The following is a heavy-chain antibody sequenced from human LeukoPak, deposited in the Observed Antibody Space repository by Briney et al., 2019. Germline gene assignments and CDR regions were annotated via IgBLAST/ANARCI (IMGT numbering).Heavy chain of an antibody. J-gene: IGHJ4*02. CDR3: ARLRMGHYNNGYFPYYFDS. D-gene: IGHD3-22*01. Sequence: SETLSLICSVSGGTINSYYWSWIRQPPGKGLESIGYIDDSGNTKYNPSLKSRVSISVDTSKNQFSLKLTSVTAADTAVYYCARLRMGHYNNGYFPYYFDSWGQGTLVTVSS. CDR1: GGTINSYY. CDR2: IDDSGNT. V-gene: IGHV4-59*08.